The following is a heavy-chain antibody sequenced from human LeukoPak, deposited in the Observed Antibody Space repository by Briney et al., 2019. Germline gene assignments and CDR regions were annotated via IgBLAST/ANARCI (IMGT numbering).Heavy chain of an antibody. CDR1: GGSISSYY. V-gene: IGHV4-59*01. CDR3: ARAGYYERGYFDY. D-gene: IGHD3-22*01. Sequence: SETLSLTCTVSGGSISSYYWSWIRQPPGKGLEWIGYIYYSGSTNYNPSLKSRVTISVDTSKNQFSLKLSSVTTADTAVYYCARAGYYERGYFDYWGQGTLVTVSS. CDR2: IYYSGST. J-gene: IGHJ4*02.